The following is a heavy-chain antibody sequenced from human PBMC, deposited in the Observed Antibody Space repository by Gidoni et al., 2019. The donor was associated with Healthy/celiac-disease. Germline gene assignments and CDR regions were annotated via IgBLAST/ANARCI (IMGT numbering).Heavy chain of an antibody. CDR2: INHSGST. D-gene: IGHD1-26*01. V-gene: IGHV4-34*01. CDR3: ARFLLQWELRNDTYYFDY. J-gene: IGHJ4*02. CDR1: GGSFSGYY. Sequence: QVQLQQWGAGLLKPSATLSLTCAVYGGSFSGYYWSWIRQPPGKGLEWIGEINHSGSTNYNPSLKSRVTISVDTSKNQFSLKLSSVTAADTAVYYCARFLLQWELRNDTYYFDYWGQGTLVTVSS.